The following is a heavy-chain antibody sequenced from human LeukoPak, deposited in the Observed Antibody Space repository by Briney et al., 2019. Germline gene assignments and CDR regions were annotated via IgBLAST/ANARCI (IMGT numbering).Heavy chain of an antibody. D-gene: IGHD3-22*01. Sequence: PSETLSLTCTVSGDSIISGGYYWSWIRQPPGKGLEWIGYIYYSGSTNYNPSLKSRVTISVDTSKNQFSLKLSSVTAADTAVYYCARLPPSYYDSSGYYYYYYGMDVWGQGTTVTVSS. CDR3: ARLPPSYYDSSGYYYYYYGMDV. CDR2: IYYSGST. CDR1: GDSIISGGYY. V-gene: IGHV4-61*08. J-gene: IGHJ6*02.